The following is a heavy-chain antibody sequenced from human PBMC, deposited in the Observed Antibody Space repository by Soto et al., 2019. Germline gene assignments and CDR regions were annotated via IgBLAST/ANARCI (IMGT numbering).Heavy chain of an antibody. J-gene: IGHJ6*02. CDR3: ARERTGTTSMDV. CDR2: MNPNSGNT. D-gene: IGHD1-1*01. Sequence: QVQLVQSGAEVKKPGASVKVSCKASGYTFTSYDINWVRQATGQGLEWSGWMNPNSGNTGYAETFHGRVTMTRNTSISTAYMELSSLRSEDTAVYYFARERTGTTSMDVWGQGTTVTVSS. V-gene: IGHV1-8*01. CDR1: GYTFTSYD.